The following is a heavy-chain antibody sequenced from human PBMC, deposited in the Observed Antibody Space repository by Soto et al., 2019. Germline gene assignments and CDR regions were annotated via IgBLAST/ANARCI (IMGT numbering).Heavy chain of an antibody. J-gene: IGHJ4*02. CDR2: TNPNSGVA. V-gene: IGHV1-2*04. CDR3: AKDDAGHPDF. CDR1: GFTFTGYY. D-gene: IGHD6-13*01. Sequence: GASVKVSCKASGFTFTGYYMHWVRQAPGQGLEWIGWTNPNSGVANYAQKFHDWVTITRDTSITTAYMELSGLKSDDAAVYFCAKDDAGHPDFWGQGTLVTVS.